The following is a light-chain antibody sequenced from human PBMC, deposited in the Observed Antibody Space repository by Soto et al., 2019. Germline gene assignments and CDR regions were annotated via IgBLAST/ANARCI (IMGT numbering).Light chain of an antibody. CDR2: DVS. Sequence: QSVLTQPASVSGSPGQSITISCTGTSSDIGNYNYVSWYQQHPGKAPKLMIYDVSNRPSGVSNRFSGSKSGNTASLTISGLQAEDEADYFCSSYTSSGGVVFGGGTKLTVL. CDR1: SSDIGNYNY. V-gene: IGLV2-14*03. J-gene: IGLJ2*01. CDR3: SSYTSSGGVV.